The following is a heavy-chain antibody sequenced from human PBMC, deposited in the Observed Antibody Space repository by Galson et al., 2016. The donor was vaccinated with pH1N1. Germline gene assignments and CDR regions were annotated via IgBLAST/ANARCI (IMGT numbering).Heavy chain of an antibody. V-gene: IGHV1-46*03. CDR1: GYTLSRYY. Sequence: SVKVSCKASGYTLSRYYMHWLRQAPGQGLEWMGIIDPSSGSTTYAQKFQGRVTMTHDTATNTVYMELSSLRSDDTAVYYGARRYYFDYWGQGTLVAVSS. J-gene: IGHJ4*02. CDR3: ARRYYFDY. CDR2: IDPSSGST.